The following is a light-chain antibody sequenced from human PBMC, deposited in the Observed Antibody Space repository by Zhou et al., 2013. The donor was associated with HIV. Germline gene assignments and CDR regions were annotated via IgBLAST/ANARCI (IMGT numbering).Light chain of an antibody. Sequence: DIQMTQSPSSLSASVGDRVSITCQATQDISNYLNWYQQKPGKAPKFLIYDASNLETGVPSRFSGNGSGTDFTFTISSLQPEDIATYYCQQYARGITFGHGTRLEIK. CDR2: DAS. J-gene: IGKJ5*01. CDR3: QQYARGIT. CDR1: QDISNY. V-gene: IGKV1-33*01.